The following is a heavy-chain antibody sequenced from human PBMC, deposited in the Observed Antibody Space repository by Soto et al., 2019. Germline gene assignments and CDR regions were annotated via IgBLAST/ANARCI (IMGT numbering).Heavy chain of an antibody. Sequence: DSGQLFFKACGYTFISYGMSLVRQAPGQGLEWMGWISAYNGNTNYAQKLQGRVTMTTDTATSTAYMELRSLRSDDTALYYCARDLGYDILTGRDAFDIWGQGTMFTRSS. V-gene: IGHV1-18*01. CDR3: ARDLGYDILTGRDAFDI. CDR2: ISAYNGNT. J-gene: IGHJ3*02. CDR1: GYTFISYG. D-gene: IGHD3-9*01.